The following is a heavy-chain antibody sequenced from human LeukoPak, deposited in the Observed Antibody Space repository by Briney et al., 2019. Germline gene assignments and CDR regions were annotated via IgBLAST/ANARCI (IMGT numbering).Heavy chain of an antibody. CDR2: MDPTGSQK. CDR1: QFTFNGSW. J-gene: IGHJ4*02. D-gene: IGHD1-1*01. CDR3: AIWTSGNY. Sequence: GGSLSLFCADSQFTFNGSWMNWVRRAPGKGLEWVANMDPTGSQKRYVHSVKGRFTISKDNPGASLYLDMHSLRAEDTAIYYCAIWTSGNYWGQGTLGTVSS. V-gene: IGHV3-7*01.